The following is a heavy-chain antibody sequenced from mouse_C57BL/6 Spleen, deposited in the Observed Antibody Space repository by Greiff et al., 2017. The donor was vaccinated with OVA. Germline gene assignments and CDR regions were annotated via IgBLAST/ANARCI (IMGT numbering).Heavy chain of an antibody. V-gene: IGHV1-50*01. CDR1: GYTFTSYW. D-gene: IGHD1-1*01. CDR3: ARRGITTVVATPYAMDY. J-gene: IGHJ4*01. CDR2: IDPSDSYT. Sequence: QVQLQQPGAELVKPGASVKLSCKASGYTFTSYWMQWVKQRPGQGLEWIGEIDPSDSYTNYNQKFKGKATLTVDTSSSTAYMQLSSLTSADSAVYYCARRGITTVVATPYAMDYWGQGTSVTVSS.